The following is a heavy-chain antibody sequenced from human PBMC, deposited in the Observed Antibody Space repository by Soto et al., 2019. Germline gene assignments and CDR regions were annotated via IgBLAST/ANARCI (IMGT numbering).Heavy chain of an antibody. CDR1: GDSITSNSYF. Sequence: PSETLSLTCTVSGDSITSNSYFWAWIRQPPGKGLEWIGSIYYSGTTYYNPSLQSRVTISVHRSKNQFSLTMTPVTAADTAVYYCARRIVATETFDYWGQGTLVTVSS. CDR3: ARRIVATETFDY. V-gene: IGHV4-39*01. D-gene: IGHD5-12*01. J-gene: IGHJ4*02. CDR2: IYYSGTT.